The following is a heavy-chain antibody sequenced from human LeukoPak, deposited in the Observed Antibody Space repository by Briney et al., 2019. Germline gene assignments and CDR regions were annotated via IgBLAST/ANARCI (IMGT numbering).Heavy chain of an antibody. CDR2: INHRGSP. J-gene: IGHJ3*02. D-gene: IGHD6-19*01. CDR1: GGSFSDYY. CDR3: ATYSTGFDI. Sequence: SETLSLTCAVYGGSFSDYYWTWIRQPPGKGLGWIGEINHRGSPHYNPSLKSRVTISVDTSKKQFSLKLSSVTAADTAVYYCATYSTGFDIWGQGTVVTVSS. V-gene: IGHV4-34*01.